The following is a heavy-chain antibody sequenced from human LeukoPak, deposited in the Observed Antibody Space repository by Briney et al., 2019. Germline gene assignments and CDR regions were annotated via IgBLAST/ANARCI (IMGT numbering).Heavy chain of an antibody. D-gene: IGHD1-26*01. CDR3: ARSIVGASDFYYYGMDV. Sequence: PGGSLRLSCAASRFTFSSYAMHWVRQAPGKGLEWVAVISYDGSNKYYADSVKGRFTISRDNSKNTLYLQMNSLRAEDTAVYYCARSIVGASDFYYYGMDVWGQGTTVTVSS. CDR2: ISYDGSNK. V-gene: IGHV3-30-3*01. CDR1: RFTFSSYA. J-gene: IGHJ6*02.